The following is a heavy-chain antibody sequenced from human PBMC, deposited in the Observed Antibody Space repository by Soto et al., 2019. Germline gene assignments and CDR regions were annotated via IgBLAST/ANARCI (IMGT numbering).Heavy chain of an antibody. CDR2: ISAYNGNT. J-gene: IGHJ4*02. Sequence: ASVKVSCKASGYTFTSYGISWVRQAPGQGLEWMGWISAYNGNTNYAQKLQGRVTMTTDTSTSTASMELRSLRSDDTAVYYCARDNSPIAAAGDYWGQGTLVTVSS. V-gene: IGHV1-18*01. D-gene: IGHD6-13*01. CDR3: ARDNSPIAAAGDY. CDR1: GYTFTSYG.